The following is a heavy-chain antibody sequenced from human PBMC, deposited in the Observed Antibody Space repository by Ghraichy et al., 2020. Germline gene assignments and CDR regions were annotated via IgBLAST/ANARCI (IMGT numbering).Heavy chain of an antibody. V-gene: IGHV4-59*01. CDR2: IYYSGST. Sequence: SETLSLTYTVSGGSISSYYWSWIRQPPGKGLEWIGYIYYSGSTNYNPSLKSRVTISVDTSKNQFSLKLSSVTAADTAVYYCARVGSYNGVRWFDYWGQGTLVTVSS. CDR1: GGSISSYY. J-gene: IGHJ4*02. D-gene: IGHD3-10*01. CDR3: ARVGSYNGVRWFDY.